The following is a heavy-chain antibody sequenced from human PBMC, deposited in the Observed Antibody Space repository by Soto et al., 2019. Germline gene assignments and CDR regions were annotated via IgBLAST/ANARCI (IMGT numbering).Heavy chain of an antibody. CDR2: INPTGGT. CDR1: GGSVNGYY. D-gene: IGHD3-3*01. Sequence: PSETLSLTCAVYGGSVNGYYWNWIRQPPGKGLEWVGEINPTGGTHYNPSLKSRVTMSVDTSKNQFSLRLSSVTAADTAIYYCATRITVFGLLIPPFDPWGQGTQVTVSS. J-gene: IGHJ5*02. V-gene: IGHV4-34*01. CDR3: ATRITVFGLLIPPFDP.